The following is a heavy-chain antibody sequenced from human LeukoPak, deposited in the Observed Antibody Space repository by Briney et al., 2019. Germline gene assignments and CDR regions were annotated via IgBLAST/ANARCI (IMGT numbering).Heavy chain of an antibody. CDR1: GGTFSSYA. Sequence: SVKVSCKASGGTFSSYAISWVRQAPGQGLEWMGRIIPILGIANYAQKFQGRVTITADKSTSTAYMELSSLISEGTAVYYCARDHYAGGHIVLMVYAIADYGMDVWGQGTTVTVSS. D-gene: IGHD2-8*01. CDR3: ARDHYAGGHIVLMVYAIADYGMDV. J-gene: IGHJ6*02. CDR2: IIPILGIA. V-gene: IGHV1-69*04.